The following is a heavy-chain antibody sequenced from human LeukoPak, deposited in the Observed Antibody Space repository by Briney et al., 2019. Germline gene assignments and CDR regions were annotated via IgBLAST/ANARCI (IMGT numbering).Heavy chain of an antibody. CDR3: ARDVPSGGPVAY. V-gene: IGHV3-23*01. CDR2: ISGSGGST. Sequence: PGGSLRLSCAASGFTFSSYGMSWVRQAPGKGLEWVSAISGSGGSTYYADSAKGRFTISRDNSKNTLYLQMNSLRAEDTAVYYCARDVPSGGPVAYWGQGTLVTVSS. J-gene: IGHJ4*02. CDR1: GFTFSSYG. D-gene: IGHD3-10*01.